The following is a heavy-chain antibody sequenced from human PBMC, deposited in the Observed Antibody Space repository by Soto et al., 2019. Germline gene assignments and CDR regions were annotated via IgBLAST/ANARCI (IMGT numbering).Heavy chain of an antibody. D-gene: IGHD3-22*01. CDR3: AQRGNVYYYNYFDY. Sequence: VSGPTLVNPTQTLTLTCTFSGFSLSTSGVGVGWIRQPPGKALEWLALIYWNDDKRYSPSLKSRLTITKDTSKNQVVLTMTNMEPVDTATFYCAQRGNVYYYNYFDYGGQETLVTVPS. J-gene: IGHJ4*02. V-gene: IGHV2-5*01. CDR1: GFSLSTSGVG. CDR2: IYWNDDK.